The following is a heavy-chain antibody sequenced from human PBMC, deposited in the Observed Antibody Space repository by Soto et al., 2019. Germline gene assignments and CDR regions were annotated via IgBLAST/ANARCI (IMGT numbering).Heavy chain of an antibody. V-gene: IGHV1-8*01. J-gene: IGHJ6*03. CDR3: ARVYGYYYYYMDV. CDR2: ISPDSGKT. CDR1: GYSLTDNA. Sequence: QAYLEQSGAEVKKPGASVKVSCKASGYSLTDNAITWVRQASGQGLEYVGWISPDSGKTDYAQKFQGRVTMTRYTSINTVYMELSSLRSDDTAVYYCARVYGYYYYYMDVWGKGTTVTFSS. D-gene: IGHD2-8*01.